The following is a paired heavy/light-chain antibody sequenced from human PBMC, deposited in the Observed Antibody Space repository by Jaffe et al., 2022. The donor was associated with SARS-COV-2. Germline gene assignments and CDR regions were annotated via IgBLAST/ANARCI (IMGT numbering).Light chain of an antibody. CDR1: QSVSSY. CDR2: DAS. CDR3: QQRSNWSPIT. J-gene: IGKJ5*01. Sequence: EVVLTQSPATLSLSPGERATLSCRASQSVSSYLAWYQQKPGQAPRLLIYDASNRATGIPARFSGSGSGTDFTLTISSLEPEDFAVYYCQQRSNWSPITFGQGTRLEIK. V-gene: IGKV3-11*01.
Heavy chain of an antibody. D-gene: IGHD2-15*01. CDR1: GGPISSSTYY. CDR2: IYYSERT. V-gene: IGHV4-39*01. Sequence: QLQLQESGPGLVKPSETLSLTCTVSGGPISSSTYYWGWIRQPPGKGLEWVGSIYYSERTYYNPSLKSRVTIYEDTSRNHFSLKLNSVTAADTAVYYCARHSDRVAPTAFDYWGQGTLVTVSS. J-gene: IGHJ4*02. CDR3: ARHSDRVAPTAFDY.